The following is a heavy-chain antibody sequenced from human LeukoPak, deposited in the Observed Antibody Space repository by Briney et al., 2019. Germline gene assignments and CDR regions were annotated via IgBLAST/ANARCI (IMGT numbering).Heavy chain of an antibody. V-gene: IGHV3-30-3*01. CDR3: ARGARHYYDSSGYIPGNWFDP. CDR1: GFTFSSYA. Sequence: PGGSLRLSCAASGFTFSSYAMHWVRQAPGQGLEWLAVISYDGSNKYYEDSVKGRFTISRDNSKNTLYLQMNRLRAEDTAVYYCARGARHYYDSSGYIPGNWFDPWGQGTLVTVSS. CDR2: ISYDGSNK. D-gene: IGHD3-22*01. J-gene: IGHJ5*02.